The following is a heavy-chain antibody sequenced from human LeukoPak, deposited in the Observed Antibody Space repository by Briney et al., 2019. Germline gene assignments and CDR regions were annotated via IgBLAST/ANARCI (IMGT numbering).Heavy chain of an antibody. CDR2: IYHSGTT. CDR3: ARDLYIYDSSGYYEKPLYNWFDP. V-gene: IGHV4-38-2*02. D-gene: IGHD3-22*01. Sequence: SETLSLTCTVSGYSISSGYYWGWIPQPPGKALEWIGSIYHSGTTYYNPSLKSRVTISVDTSKNQFSLKLTFVTAADTAVYYCARDLYIYDSSGYYEKPLYNWFDPWGQGTLVTVSS. CDR1: GYSISSGYY. J-gene: IGHJ5*02.